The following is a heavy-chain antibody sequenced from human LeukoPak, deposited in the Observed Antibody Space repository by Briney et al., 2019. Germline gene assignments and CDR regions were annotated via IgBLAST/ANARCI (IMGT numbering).Heavy chain of an antibody. V-gene: IGHV4-61*01. CDR1: DGSISSSSYY. Sequence: SETLSLTCTVSDGSISSSSYYWSWIRQPPGKGLEWIGYIYYSGSTNYNPSLKSRVTISVDTSKNQFSLKLSSVTAADTAVYYCARIVVVAATQPFDYWGQGTLVTVSS. CDR2: IYYSGST. J-gene: IGHJ4*02. D-gene: IGHD2-15*01. CDR3: ARIVVVAATQPFDY.